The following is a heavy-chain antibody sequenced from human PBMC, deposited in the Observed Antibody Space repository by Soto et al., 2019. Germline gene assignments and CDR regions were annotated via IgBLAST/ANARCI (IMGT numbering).Heavy chain of an antibody. Sequence: SVKVSCKASGGTFSSYAISWVRQAPGQGLEWMGGIIPIFGTANYAQKFQGRVTITADESTSTAYMELSSLRSEDTAVYYCARNGHCSGGSCYSHYYYGMDVWGQGTTVTVSS. D-gene: IGHD2-15*01. J-gene: IGHJ6*02. CDR2: IIPIFGTA. CDR3: ARNGHCSGGSCYSHYYYGMDV. V-gene: IGHV1-69*13. CDR1: GGTFSSYA.